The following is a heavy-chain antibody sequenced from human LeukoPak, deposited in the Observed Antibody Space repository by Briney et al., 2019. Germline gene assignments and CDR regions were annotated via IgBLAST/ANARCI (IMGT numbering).Heavy chain of an antibody. J-gene: IGHJ6*03. CDR3: ARGGDDYGDYDPQYYYYYYMDV. D-gene: IGHD4-17*01. Sequence: SETLSLTCAVYGGSFSGYYWSWIRQPPGKGLEWIGEINHSGSTNYNPSLKSRVTISVDTSKNQFSLKLSSVTAADTAVYYCARGGDDYGDYDPQYYYYYYMDVWGKGTTVTVSS. CDR1: GGSFSGYY. V-gene: IGHV4-34*01. CDR2: INHSGST.